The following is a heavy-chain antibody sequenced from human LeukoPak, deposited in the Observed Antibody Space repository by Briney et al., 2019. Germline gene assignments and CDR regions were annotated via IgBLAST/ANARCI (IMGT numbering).Heavy chain of an antibody. Sequence: GGSLRLSCAASGFTFSSYWMSWVRQAPGKGLEWVANIKRDGSEKYYVDSVKGRFTISRDNAKNSLYLQMNSLRAEDTAVYYCTLEYYDFWSARFDYWGQGTLVAVSS. CDR2: IKRDGSEK. J-gene: IGHJ4*02. D-gene: IGHD3-3*01. CDR3: TLEYYDFWSARFDY. CDR1: GFTFSSYW. V-gene: IGHV3-7*01.